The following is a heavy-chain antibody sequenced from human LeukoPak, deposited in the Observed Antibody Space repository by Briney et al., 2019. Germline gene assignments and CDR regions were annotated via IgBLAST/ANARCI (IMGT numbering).Heavy chain of an antibody. J-gene: IGHJ4*02. CDR2: ISSSSSYI. CDR1: GFTFSSYS. CDR3: ARDSEPDFWSGYYCLDY. Sequence: GGSLRLSCAASGFTFSSYSMNWVRQAPGKGLEWVSSISSSSSYIYYADSVKGRFTISRDNAKNSLYLQMNSLRAEDTAVYYCARDSEPDFWSGYYCLDYWGQGTLVTVSS. D-gene: IGHD3-3*01. V-gene: IGHV3-21*01.